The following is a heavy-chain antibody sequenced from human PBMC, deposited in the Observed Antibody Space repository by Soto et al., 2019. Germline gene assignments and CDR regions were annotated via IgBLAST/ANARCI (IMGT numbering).Heavy chain of an antibody. CDR3: ARQIYDSNTGPNFQYYFES. CDR2: IDPSDSQT. J-gene: IGHJ4*02. CDR1: GCSCAGYW. Sequence: GESLKIPCKGSGCSCAGYWITGVRQKPEKGLEWMGRIDPSDSQTYYSPSFRGHVTISATKSITTVFLQWSSLRASDTAMYYCARQIYDSNTGPNFQYYFESWGQGTPVPVSS. V-gene: IGHV5-10-1*01. D-gene: IGHD5-12*01.